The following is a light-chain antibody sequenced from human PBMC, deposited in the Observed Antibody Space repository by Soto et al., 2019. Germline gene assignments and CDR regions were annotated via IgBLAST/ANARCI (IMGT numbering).Light chain of an antibody. Sequence: IQLTQSPSFLSASVGDRVTITCRAGQGISSHLAWYQQKPGKAPKLRMYAASTLQSGVPSRFSGSGSGTEFTLTISSLQPEDFATYYCQQLYSYPLTFGGGTKVEIK. V-gene: IGKV1-9*01. J-gene: IGKJ4*01. CDR1: QGISSH. CDR3: QQLYSYPLT. CDR2: AAS.